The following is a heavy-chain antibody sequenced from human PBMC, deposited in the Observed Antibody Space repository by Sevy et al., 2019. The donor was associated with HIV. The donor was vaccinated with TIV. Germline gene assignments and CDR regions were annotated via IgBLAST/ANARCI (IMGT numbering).Heavy chain of an antibody. CDR2: IWYDGSNK. Sequence: GGSLRLSCAASGFTFSSYGMHWVRQAPGKGLEWVAVIWYDGSNKYYADSVKGRFTISRDNSKNTLYLQMNSLRAEDTAVYYWARAIVPAARSNGWFDPWGQGTLVTVSS. V-gene: IGHV3-33*01. J-gene: IGHJ5*02. CDR1: GFTFSSYG. D-gene: IGHD2-2*01. CDR3: ARAIVPAARSNGWFDP.